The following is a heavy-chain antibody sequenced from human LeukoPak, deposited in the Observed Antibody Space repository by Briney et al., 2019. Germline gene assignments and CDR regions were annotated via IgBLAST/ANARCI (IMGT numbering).Heavy chain of an antibody. CDR2: INAGNGNT. V-gene: IGHV1-3*01. Sequence: ASVKVSCKASGYTFTSYAMHWVRQAPGQRLEWMGWINAGNGNTKYSQKFQGRVTITRDTSASTAYMELSSLRSEDTAVYYCARDPPGYYDSSGFDYWGRGTLVTVSS. CDR3: ARDPPGYYDSSGFDY. D-gene: IGHD3-22*01. CDR1: GYTFTSYA. J-gene: IGHJ4*02.